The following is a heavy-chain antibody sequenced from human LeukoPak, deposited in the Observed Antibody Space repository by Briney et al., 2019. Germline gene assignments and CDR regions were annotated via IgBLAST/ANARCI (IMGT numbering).Heavy chain of an antibody. CDR3: ARRGLSGYSYGFGPTAAFDI. D-gene: IGHD5-18*01. CDR2: ISSSSSYI. CDR1: GFTFNSYA. V-gene: IGHV3-21*01. Sequence: GGSLRLSCAASGFTFNSYAMSWVRQAPGKGLEWVSSISSSSSYIYYADSVKGRFTISRDNAKNSLYLQMNSLRAEDTAVYYCARRGLSGYSYGFGPTAAFDIWGQGTMVTVSS. J-gene: IGHJ3*02.